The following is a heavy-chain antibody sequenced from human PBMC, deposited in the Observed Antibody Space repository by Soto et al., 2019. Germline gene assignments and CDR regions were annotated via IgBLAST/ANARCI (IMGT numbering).Heavy chain of an antibody. CDR3: AKRPVGSSSWGRFDY. D-gene: IGHD6-13*01. V-gene: IGHV3-23*01. CDR2: ISGSGGST. Sequence: EVQLLESGGGLAQPGGSLRLSCAASGFTFSSYAMSWVRQAPGKGLEWVSAISGSGGSTYYADSVKGRFTISRDNSKNTLYLQMNSLRAEDTAVDYCAKRPVGSSSWGRFDYWGQGTLVTVSS. CDR1: GFTFSSYA. J-gene: IGHJ4*02.